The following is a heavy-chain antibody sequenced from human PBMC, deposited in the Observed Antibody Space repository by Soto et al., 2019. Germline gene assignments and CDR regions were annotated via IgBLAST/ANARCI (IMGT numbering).Heavy chain of an antibody. J-gene: IGHJ3*01. Sequence: GGSLRLSCAALGFTVSGKRYVAWVRQAPGKGLEWISALYDVDGTFYADSVKGRFTTSSDSSKTTVYLQMNGLRPDDTAVYYCASWHEREHAYDVWGRGTTVPVSS. CDR3: ASWHEREHAYDV. V-gene: IGHV3-53*01. D-gene: IGHD1-1*01. CDR2: LYDVDGT. CDR1: GFTVSGKRY.